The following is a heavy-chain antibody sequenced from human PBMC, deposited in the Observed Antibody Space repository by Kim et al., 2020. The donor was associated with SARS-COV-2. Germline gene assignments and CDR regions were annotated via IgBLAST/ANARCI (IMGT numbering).Heavy chain of an antibody. D-gene: IGHD3-9*01. V-gene: IGHV1-2*06. J-gene: IGHJ4*02. CDR2: INPNSGGT. Sequence: ASVKVSCKASGYTFTGYYMHWVRQAPGQGLEWMGRINPNSGGTNYAQKFQGRVTMTRDTSISTAYMELSRLRSDDTAVYYCARGDVLRYFDWLLIPFDYWGQGTLVTVSS. CDR1: GYTFTGYY. CDR3: ARGDVLRYFDWLLIPFDY.